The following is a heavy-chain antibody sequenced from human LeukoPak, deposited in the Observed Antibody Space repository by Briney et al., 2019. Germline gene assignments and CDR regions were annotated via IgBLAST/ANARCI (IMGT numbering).Heavy chain of an antibody. CDR1: GFTFSSYG. V-gene: IGHV3-30*03. CDR3: ARDVNLGRLSRYYFDH. Sequence: PGGSLRLSCAASGFTFSSYGMHWVRQAPGKGLEWVAVISYDGSNKYYADSVKGRFTISRDNSKNTLYLQMNSLRAEDTAVYYCARDVNLGRLSRYYFDHWGQGTLVTVSS. CDR2: ISYDGSNK. J-gene: IGHJ4*02. D-gene: IGHD3-16*02.